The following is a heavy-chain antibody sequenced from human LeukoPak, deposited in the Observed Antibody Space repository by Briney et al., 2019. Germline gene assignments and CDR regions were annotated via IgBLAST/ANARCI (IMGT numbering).Heavy chain of an antibody. Sequence: PSETLSLTCTGSGGSISSYYWSWLRQAAGKGLEWIGRIYTSGSTNYNPSLKSRVTMSVDTSKNQFSLKLSPVTAADTAVYYCARISTVTTSRAYYYYYYMDVWGKGTTVTVSS. CDR2: IYTSGST. V-gene: IGHV4-4*07. CDR1: GGSISSYY. D-gene: IGHD4-17*01. CDR3: ARISTVTTSRAYYYYYYMDV. J-gene: IGHJ6*03.